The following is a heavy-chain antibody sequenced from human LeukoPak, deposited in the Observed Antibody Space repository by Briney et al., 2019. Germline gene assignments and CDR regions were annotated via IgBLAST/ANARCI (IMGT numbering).Heavy chain of an antibody. Sequence: GGSLRLSCAASGFTFSSCAMSWVRQAPGKGLGWVSAISGSGGSTYYADSVKGRFTISRDNSKNTLYLQMNSLRAEDTAVYYCAPHGATTDYWGQGTLVPVSS. D-gene: IGHD1-26*01. CDR2: ISGSGGST. J-gene: IGHJ4*02. V-gene: IGHV3-23*01. CDR1: GFTFSSCA. CDR3: APHGATTDY.